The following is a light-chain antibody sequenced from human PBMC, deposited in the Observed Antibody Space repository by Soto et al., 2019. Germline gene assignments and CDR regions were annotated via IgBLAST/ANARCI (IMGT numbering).Light chain of an antibody. CDR1: SSNTGNNY. Sequence: QSVLTQAPSVSAAPGQKVTISCSGSSSNTGNNYVSWYQQLPGAAPKLLIYENDKRPSGIPDRFSGSKSGPSATLGITGLQTGDEADYYCATWDSCLSAGLFRTGTKVTV. J-gene: IGLJ1*01. CDR2: END. CDR3: ATWDSCLSAGL. V-gene: IGLV1-51*02.